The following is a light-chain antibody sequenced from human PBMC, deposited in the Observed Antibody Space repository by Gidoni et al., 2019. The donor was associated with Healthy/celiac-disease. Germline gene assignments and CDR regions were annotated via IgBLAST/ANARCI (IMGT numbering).Light chain of an antibody. Sequence: EILLTQSPGTLSLSPGERATLSCRASQSVSSSYLAWYQQKPGQAPRLLIYGASSRATGIPDRFSGSGSGTDFTLTISRLEPEDFAVYYCQQYGSSLVSFXQXTKLEIK. CDR1: QSVSSSY. CDR2: GAS. V-gene: IGKV3-20*01. CDR3: QQYGSSLVS. J-gene: IGKJ2*03.